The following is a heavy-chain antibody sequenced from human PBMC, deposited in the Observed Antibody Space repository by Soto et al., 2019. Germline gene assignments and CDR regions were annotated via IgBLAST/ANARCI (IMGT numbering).Heavy chain of an antibody. CDR1: GFTFSSYG. Sequence: QVQLVESGGGVVQPGRSLRLSCAASGFTFSSYGMHWVRQAPGKGLEWVAVIWSDGSNKYNADCVKGRFTIYRDNSKNTLYLQMNSLRAEDTAVYYCARGYSYGYGEYFDYWGQGTLVTVSS. V-gene: IGHV3-33*01. J-gene: IGHJ4*02. CDR3: ARGYSYGYGEYFDY. CDR2: IWSDGSNK. D-gene: IGHD5-18*01.